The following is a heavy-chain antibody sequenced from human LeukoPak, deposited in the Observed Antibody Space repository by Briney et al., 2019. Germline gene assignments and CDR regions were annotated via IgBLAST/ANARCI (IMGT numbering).Heavy chain of an antibody. Sequence: SETLSLTCAVYGGSFSGYYWSWIRQPPGKGLEWIGEINHSGSINYNPSLKGRVTISVDTSKNQFSLKLSSVTAADTAVYYCAREDYGEQNFDYWGQGTLVTVSS. CDR2: INHSGSI. CDR3: AREDYGEQNFDY. V-gene: IGHV4-34*01. J-gene: IGHJ4*02. CDR1: GGSFSGYY. D-gene: IGHD4-17*01.